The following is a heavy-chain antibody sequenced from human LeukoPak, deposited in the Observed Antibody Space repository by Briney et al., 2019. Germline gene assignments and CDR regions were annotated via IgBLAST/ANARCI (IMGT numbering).Heavy chain of an antibody. V-gene: IGHV3-9*01. Sequence: PGRSLRLSCAASGFTFDDYAMHWVRQAPGKGLEWVSGISWNSGSIGYADSVKGRFTISRDNAENSLYLQMNSLRAEDTALYYCAKDIGSGWYEEYYYGMDVWGQGTTVTVSS. CDR1: GFTFDDYA. D-gene: IGHD6-19*01. CDR3: AKDIGSGWYEEYYYGMDV. CDR2: ISWNSGSI. J-gene: IGHJ6*02.